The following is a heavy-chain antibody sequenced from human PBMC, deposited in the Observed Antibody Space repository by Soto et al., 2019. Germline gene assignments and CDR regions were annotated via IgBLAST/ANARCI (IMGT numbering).Heavy chain of an antibody. CDR2: IYHTGAT. J-gene: IGHJ5*02. V-gene: IGHV4-30-4*01. CDR1: GASIFSLDYY. D-gene: IGHD3-10*01. Sequence: QVQLQESGPGLVRPSQTLSLTCTVSGASIFSLDYYWTWIRQPPGKGLEWIGHIYHTGATYYNPSLESRVVISVDTSNNQFSLKLSSVTAADTAVFYCARGAVVSLVRGVIGGNWFDPWGQGTLVTVSS. CDR3: ARGAVVSLVRGVIGGNWFDP.